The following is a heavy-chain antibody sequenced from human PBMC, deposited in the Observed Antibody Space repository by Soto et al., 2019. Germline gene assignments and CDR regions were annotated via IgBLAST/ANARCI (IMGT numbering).Heavy chain of an antibody. J-gene: IGHJ6*02. V-gene: IGHV1-18*01. Sequence: ASVKVSCKASGYTFTSYGISWVRQAPGQELEWMGWISAYNGNTNSAQRLQGRVTMTTDTSTSTAYMELRSLRSDDTALYYCARDVPIISGTSRYGMDVWGQGTTVTVSS. CDR1: GYTFTSYG. CDR3: ARDVPIISGTSRYGMDV. CDR2: ISAYNGNT. D-gene: IGHD1-20*01.